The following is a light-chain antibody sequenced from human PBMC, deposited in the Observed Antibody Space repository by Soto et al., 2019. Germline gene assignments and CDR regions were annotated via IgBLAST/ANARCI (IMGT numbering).Light chain of an antibody. J-gene: IGKJ1*01. CDR3: QQSYVTPWT. Sequence: DIQMTQSPSSLSSSVSERFTIPCRASESISTYLNWYQQKPGERPNLLIYAASNLQSGVPSRFSGSGSGTHFTLIINSLQPEDFATYYCQQSYVTPWTFGPGTKVDIK. V-gene: IGKV1-39*01. CDR1: ESISTY. CDR2: AAS.